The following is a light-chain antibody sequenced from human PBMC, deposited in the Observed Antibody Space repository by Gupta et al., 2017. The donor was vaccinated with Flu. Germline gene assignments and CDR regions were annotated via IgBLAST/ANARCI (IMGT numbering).Light chain of an antibody. CDR1: QSISTNY. CDR2: GSS. CDR3: QQYGGSPLYT. V-gene: IGKV3-20*01. J-gene: IGKJ2*01. Sequence: EIVFTQSPGTLSLSPGEGATLSCRASQSISTNYLAWYQQKPGQAPRLLIYGSSTRATGIPERFSGSGSGTDFTLTISRLEPADSAVYFCQQYGGSPLYTFGQGTKLEIK.